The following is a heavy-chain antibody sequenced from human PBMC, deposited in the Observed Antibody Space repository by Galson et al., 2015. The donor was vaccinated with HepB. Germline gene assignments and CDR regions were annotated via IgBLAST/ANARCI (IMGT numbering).Heavy chain of an antibody. CDR1: GFTFSSFH. V-gene: IGHV3-21*01. CDR3: TRVTLSSYEALDL. J-gene: IGHJ4*02. CDR2: ISGGSDYI. Sequence: SLRLSCAASGFTFSSFHMNWVRQSPGKGLEWVSYISGGSDYIYYADSVKGRFTVSRDHANNSLHLQMNSLRAEDSALYYCTRVTLSSYEALDLWGQGTLVTVSS. D-gene: IGHD3-3*01.